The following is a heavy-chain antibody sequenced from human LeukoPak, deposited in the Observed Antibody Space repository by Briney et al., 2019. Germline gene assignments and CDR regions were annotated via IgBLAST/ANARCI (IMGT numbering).Heavy chain of an antibody. D-gene: IGHD6-19*01. CDR2: MNPNSGNT. J-gene: IGHJ4*02. V-gene: IGHV1-8*01. Sequence: ASVKVSCKASGYTFTNYDINWVRQATGQGLEWMGWMNPNSGNTAYAQKFQGRVTMTRNTSISTAYMEVSSLRSEDTAMYYCARRSTVAGDFHYWGQGTLVTVSS. CDR1: GYTFTNYD. CDR3: ARRSTVAGDFHY.